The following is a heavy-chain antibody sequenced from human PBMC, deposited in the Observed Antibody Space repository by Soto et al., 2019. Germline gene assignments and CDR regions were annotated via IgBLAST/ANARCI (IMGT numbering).Heavy chain of an antibody. CDR2: IRGSGGGT. CDR3: ARGNSIGWNYLDY. J-gene: IGHJ4*02. V-gene: IGHV3-23*01. Sequence: VRQAPGKGLEWVSAIRGSGGGTYYADSVRGRFTISSDNSKNTLFLQMNGLRADDTAVYYCARGNSIGWNYLDYWAQGTLVTV. D-gene: IGHD6-19*01.